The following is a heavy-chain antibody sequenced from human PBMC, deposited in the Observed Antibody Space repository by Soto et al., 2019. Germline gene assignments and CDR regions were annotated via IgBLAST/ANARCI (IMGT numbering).Heavy chain of an antibody. CDR2: IIPIIDVA. V-gene: IGHV1-69*04. D-gene: IGHD4-17*01. J-gene: IGHJ4*02. CDR3: ARVDWNYGDSHKYYFDN. CDR1: GYTFTSYG. Sequence: SVKVSCKASGYTFTSYGISWVRQAPGQGLEWIGRIIPIIDVANYAQKFQGRVTITADKSTSIAYMELRSLTSEDTAVYYCARVDWNYGDSHKYYFDNWGQATMVTVSS.